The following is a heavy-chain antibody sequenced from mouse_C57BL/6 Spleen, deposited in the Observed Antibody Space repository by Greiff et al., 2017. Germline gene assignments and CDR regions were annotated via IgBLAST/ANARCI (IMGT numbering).Heavy chain of an antibody. J-gene: IGHJ3*01. CDR3: ATLDSSGWFAY. V-gene: IGHV5-17*01. CDR1: GFTFSDYG. Sequence: EVHLVESGGGLVKPGGSLKLSCAASGFTFSDYGMHWVRQAPEKGLEWVAYISSGSSTIYYADTVKGRFTISRDNAKNTLFLQMTSLRSEDTAMYYCATLDSSGWFAYWGQGTLVTVSA. CDR2: ISSGSSTI. D-gene: IGHD3-2*02.